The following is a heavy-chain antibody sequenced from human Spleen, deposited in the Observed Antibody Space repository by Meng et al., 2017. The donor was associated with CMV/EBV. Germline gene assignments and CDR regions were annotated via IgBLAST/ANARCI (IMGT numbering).Heavy chain of an antibody. Sequence: SCCGHYVSWIRQPPGKGLEGMGEINHSGTTNYNPPLKSRAMIAVDTSKNHSSLNLSFVTAADTAVYYCARGRTLRKRKTRYNWFDPRGQGTLITVSS. D-gene: IGHD1-14*01. CDR3: ARGRTLRKRKTRYNWFDP. J-gene: IGHJ5*02. V-gene: IGHV4-34*01. CDR2: INHSGTT. CDR1: SCCGHY.